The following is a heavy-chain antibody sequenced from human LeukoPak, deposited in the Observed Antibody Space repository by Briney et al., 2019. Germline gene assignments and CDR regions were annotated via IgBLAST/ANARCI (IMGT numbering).Heavy chain of an antibody. V-gene: IGHV3-30*04. CDR2: ISYDGSNK. CDR3: AGDVVVAMVRGGGGNYFDY. D-gene: IGHD3-10*01. Sequence: GRSLRLSCAASGFTFSSYALHWVRQAPGKGLEWVAVISYDGSNKYYADSVKGRFTISRDNSKNTLYLQMNSLRAEDTAVYYCAGDVVVAMVRGGGGNYFDYWGRGTLVTVSS. CDR1: GFTFSSYA. J-gene: IGHJ4*02.